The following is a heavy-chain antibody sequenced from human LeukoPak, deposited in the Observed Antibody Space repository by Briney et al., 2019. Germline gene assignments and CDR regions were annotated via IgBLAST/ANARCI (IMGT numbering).Heavy chain of an antibody. CDR1: GFTFSSYW. CDR3: AREPYYYDSSGYSI. CDR2: IKQDGSEK. V-gene: IGHV3-7*01. J-gene: IGHJ4*02. Sequence: PGGSLRLSCAASGFTFSSYWMSWVRQAPGNGLEWVANIKQDGSEKYYVDSVKGRFTISRDNAKNSLYLQMNSLRVEDTAVYYCAREPYYYDSSGYSIWGQGTLLTVSS. D-gene: IGHD3-22*01.